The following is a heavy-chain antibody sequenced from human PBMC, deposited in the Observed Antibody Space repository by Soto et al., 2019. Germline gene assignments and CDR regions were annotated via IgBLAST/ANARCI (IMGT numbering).Heavy chain of an antibody. D-gene: IGHD3-16*01. CDR3: TTGVMITFGGVIVFDY. CDR2: IKSKTDGGTT. CDR1: GFTFSNAW. Sequence: EVQLVESGGGLVKPGGSLRLSCAASGFTFSNAWMSWVRQAPGKGLEWVGRIKSKTDGGTTDYAAPVKGRFTISKEDSKHTLELQMNSPKTEATDVYYCTTGVMITFGGVIVFDYWGQGTLVTVSS. J-gene: IGHJ4*02. V-gene: IGHV3-15*01.